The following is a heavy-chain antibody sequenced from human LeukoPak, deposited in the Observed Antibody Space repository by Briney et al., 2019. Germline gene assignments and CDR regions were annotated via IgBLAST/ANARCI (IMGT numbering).Heavy chain of an antibody. CDR3: ARDRNSGFDY. CDR2: ISYSGTT. CDR1: GVSISSVGYY. D-gene: IGHD3-10*01. V-gene: IGHV4-31*03. J-gene: IGHJ4*02. Sequence: PSQTLSLTCTVSGVSISSVGYYWSCIRQLPGKGLEWIGYISYSGTTNYNPSLESRVTFSVDTSKNQFSVKLSSVTAADTAAYYCARDRNSGFDYWGQGTLVTVSS.